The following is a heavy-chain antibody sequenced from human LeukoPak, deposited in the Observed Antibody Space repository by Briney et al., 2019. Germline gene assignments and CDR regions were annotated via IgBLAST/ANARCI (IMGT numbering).Heavy chain of an antibody. J-gene: IGHJ4*02. CDR3: ARERGYEADY. D-gene: IGHD5-12*01. CDR2: IYYSGST. Sequence: SETLSLTCTVSGGSISSSSYYWGWIRQPPGKGLEWIGSIYYSGSTYYNPSLKSRVTISVDTSKNQFSLKLSSVTAADTAVYYCARERGYEADYWGQGTLVIVSP. V-gene: IGHV4-39*07. CDR1: GGSISSSSYY.